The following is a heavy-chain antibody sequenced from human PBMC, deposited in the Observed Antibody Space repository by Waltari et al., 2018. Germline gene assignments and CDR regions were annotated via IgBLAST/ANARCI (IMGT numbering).Heavy chain of an antibody. CDR1: GGTFSSYA. Sequence: QVQLVQSGAEVKTPGSSVKVSCKASGGTFSSYAISWVRQAPGQGLEWMGRIIPIFGTANYAQKFQGRVKITAEKSTSTAYMELSSLRSEDTAVYYCARDPIFDFWSGYYADYWGQGTLVTVSS. V-gene: IGHV1-69*13. J-gene: IGHJ4*02. D-gene: IGHD3-3*01. CDR2: IIPIFGTA. CDR3: ARDPIFDFWSGYYADY.